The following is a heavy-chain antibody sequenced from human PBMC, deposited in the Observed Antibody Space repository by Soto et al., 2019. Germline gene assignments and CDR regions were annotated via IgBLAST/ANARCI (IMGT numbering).Heavy chain of an antibody. D-gene: IGHD6-19*01. CDR2: INHSGST. CDR1: GGSFSGYY. J-gene: IGHJ6*02. V-gene: IGHV4-34*01. CDR3: ARTLGPGYSSGWYSTVYYYGMDV. Sequence: PSETLSLTCAVYGGSFSGYYWSWIRQPPGKGLEWFGEINHSGSTNYNPSLKSRVTISVDTSKNQFSLKLSSVTAADTAVYYCARTLGPGYSSGWYSTVYYYGMDVWGQGTTVTVS.